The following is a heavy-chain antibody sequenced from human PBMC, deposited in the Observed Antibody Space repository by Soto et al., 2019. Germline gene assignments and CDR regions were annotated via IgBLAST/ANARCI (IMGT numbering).Heavy chain of an antibody. CDR2: ISYDGSNK. D-gene: IGHD2-8*01. CDR3: TRHARMLYGMDV. J-gene: IGHJ6*02. Sequence: LRLSCAASGFTFSSYAMHWVRQAPGKGLEWVAVISYDGSNKYYADSVKGRFTISRDNSKNTLYLQMNSLRAEDTAVYYCTRHARMLYGMDVWGQGTTVTVSS. CDR1: GFTFSSYA. V-gene: IGHV3-30-3*01.